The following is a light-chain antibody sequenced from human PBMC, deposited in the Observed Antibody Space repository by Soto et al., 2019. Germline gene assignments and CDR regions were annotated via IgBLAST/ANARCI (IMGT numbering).Light chain of an antibody. V-gene: IGLV2-14*02. CDR1: SSDVGSYNR. CDR3: SSLTTSDTWV. Sequence: QSALTQPASVSGSPGQSITISCTGGSSDVGSYNRVSWYRQHPGKAPQPMIYEVSNRPSGVSNRFSGSKSGNTASLTISGLQAEDEADYFCSSLTTSDTWVIGGGTKLTVL. CDR2: EVS. J-gene: IGLJ3*02.